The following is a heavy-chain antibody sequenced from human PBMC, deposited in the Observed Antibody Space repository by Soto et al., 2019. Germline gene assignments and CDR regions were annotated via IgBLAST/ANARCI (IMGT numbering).Heavy chain of an antibody. Sequence: SQTHSLPCAISGDNVSRNSAAWKWIRQTPSRGLEWLGRTYYRTKWYNDYAVPVKSRITINPDTSNNQFSLQFNSVTPEDTAVYYCARGYSSGYFWGQGTTVTVSS. CDR1: GDNVSRNSAA. J-gene: IGHJ6*02. V-gene: IGHV6-1*01. CDR2: TYYRTKWYN. D-gene: IGHD6-19*01. CDR3: ARGYSSGYF.